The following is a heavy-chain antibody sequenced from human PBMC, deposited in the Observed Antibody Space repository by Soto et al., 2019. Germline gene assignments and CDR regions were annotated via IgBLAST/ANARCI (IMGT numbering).Heavy chain of an antibody. Sequence: AASVEVSCKASGYTFTSYAVHWVRQAPGQGLEWLGWINAANGNTKYSQKFQGRITITRDTSASTTYMELSSLTSEDTAVYYCANDSGSYWAFDYWGQGALVTVSS. CDR2: INAANGNT. J-gene: IGHJ4*02. D-gene: IGHD1-26*01. CDR3: ANDSGSYWAFDY. V-gene: IGHV1-3*01. CDR1: GYTFTSYA.